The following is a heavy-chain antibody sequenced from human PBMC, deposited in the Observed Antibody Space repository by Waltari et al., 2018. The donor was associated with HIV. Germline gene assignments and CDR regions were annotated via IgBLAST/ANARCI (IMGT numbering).Heavy chain of an antibody. CDR1: GYTFTGYY. Sequence: LVQSGAEFGKPGASVRVSCKAYGYTFTGYYVHWVLQAPGRGLEWMGCANPKTVGATSARDLRVTVALASATSGETAYMTLPRLTVNDTAMYFCARRNVPPAFFKPTRYFDIWGQGTPVTVSS. V-gene: IGHV1-2*07. J-gene: IGHJ4*02. CDR2: ANPKTVGA. CDR3: ARRNVPPAFFKPTRYFDI. D-gene: IGHD2-2*01.